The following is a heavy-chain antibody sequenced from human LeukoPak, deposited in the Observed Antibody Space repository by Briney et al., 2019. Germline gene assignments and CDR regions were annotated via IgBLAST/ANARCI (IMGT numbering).Heavy chain of an antibody. D-gene: IGHD3-9*01. CDR3: ARGYYDILTGYHDAFDI. Sequence: PSETLSLTCTVSDSSITIGYYWAWIRQPPGKGLEWIGSIYYSGSTYYNPSLKSRVTISVDTSKNQFSLKLSSVTAADTAVYYCARGYYDILTGYHDAFDIWGQGTMVTVSS. J-gene: IGHJ3*02. CDR1: DSSITIGYY. V-gene: IGHV4-38-2*02. CDR2: IYYSGST.